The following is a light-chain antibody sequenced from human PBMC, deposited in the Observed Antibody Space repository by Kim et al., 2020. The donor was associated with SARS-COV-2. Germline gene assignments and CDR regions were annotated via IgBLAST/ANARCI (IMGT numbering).Light chain of an antibody. J-gene: IGKJ2*01. CDR2: DAS. CDR1: QDVRNY. CDR3: QQRSNWPYT. V-gene: IGKV3-11*01. Sequence: EIVLTQSPATLSLSPGERATLSCRASQDVRNYLAWYQQRPGQAPRLLIYDASNRATGIPVRFSGSGSGTDFTLTVTSLEPEDFAVYYCQQRSNWPYTFGQGTKLEI.